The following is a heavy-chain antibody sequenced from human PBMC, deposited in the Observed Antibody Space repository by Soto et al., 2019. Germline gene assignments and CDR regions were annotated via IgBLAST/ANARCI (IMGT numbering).Heavy chain of an antibody. CDR1: GGSISIGGYY. J-gene: IGHJ4*02. Sequence: SETLSLTCTVSGGSISIGGYYWNWIRQHPGKGLEWIGYTYYSGNTYYNPSLNSRVTISADTSKSQFSLKLSSVTAADTAVYYCARLSSSGWPIEYWGQGTLVTVSS. CDR2: TYYSGNT. D-gene: IGHD6-19*01. V-gene: IGHV4-31*03. CDR3: ARLSSSGWPIEY.